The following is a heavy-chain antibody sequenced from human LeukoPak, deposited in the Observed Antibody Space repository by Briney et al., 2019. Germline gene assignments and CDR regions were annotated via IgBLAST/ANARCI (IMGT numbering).Heavy chain of an antibody. V-gene: IGHV1-18*01. CDR1: GYTFTTYG. CDR2: ISAYSGST. J-gene: IGHJ4*02. D-gene: IGHD4-23*01. CDR3: ARHYGGPFFDY. Sequence: GASVKVSCKASGYTFTTYGISWVRQAPGQGLEWMGWISAYSGSTNYAQNLQGRVTMTTDTSTSTAYMELRSLRSDDTAVYYCARHYGGPFFDYWGQGTLVTVSS.